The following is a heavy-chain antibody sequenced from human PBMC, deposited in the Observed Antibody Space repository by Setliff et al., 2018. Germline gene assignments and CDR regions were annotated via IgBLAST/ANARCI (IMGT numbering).Heavy chain of an antibody. CDR1: RDSFTNYW. J-gene: IGHJ5*02. Sequence: GESLKISCKESRDSFTNYWVIWVRQVPGKGLEWMGMIFPADADTRYNPSFKGQVTMSLDRSITTAYLQWDSLKASDTAIYYCAQKHQRASWAFDPWGRGTLVTVSS. CDR3: AQKHQRASWAFDP. D-gene: IGHD2-2*01. V-gene: IGHV5-51*01. CDR2: IFPADADT.